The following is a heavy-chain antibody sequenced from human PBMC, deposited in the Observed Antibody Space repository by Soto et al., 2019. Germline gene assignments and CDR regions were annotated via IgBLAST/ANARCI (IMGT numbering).Heavy chain of an antibody. J-gene: IGHJ4*02. CDR1: GFTFSSYG. V-gene: IGHV3-30*18. Sequence: GGSLRLSCAASGFTFSSYGMHWVRQAPGKGLEWWAVISDDGSKKSYADSGNGRFTISRVNSKNRLYLQMNSLRAEDMVVYYFANDILRSEYYFDYWGQGTLVTVSS. CDR3: ANDILRSEYYFDY. CDR2: ISDDGSKK. D-gene: IGHD3-9*01.